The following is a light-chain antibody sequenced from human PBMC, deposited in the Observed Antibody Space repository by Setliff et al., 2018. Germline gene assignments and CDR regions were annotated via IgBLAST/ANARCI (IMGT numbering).Light chain of an antibody. CDR2: EVS. Sequence: LAQPASVSGSPGQSITISCTGTSSDVGSHNYVSWYQHHPGKAPKLVIYEVSNRPSGVSNRFSGSKSVNTASLTISGLQAEDEADYYCSSFRSIATPEVFGTGTKVTVL. CDR1: SSDVGSHNY. V-gene: IGLV2-14*01. J-gene: IGLJ1*01. CDR3: SSFRSIATPEV.